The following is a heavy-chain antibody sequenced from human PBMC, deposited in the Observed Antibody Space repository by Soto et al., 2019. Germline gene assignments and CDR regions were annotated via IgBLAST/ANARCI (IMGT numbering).Heavy chain of an antibody. V-gene: IGHV1-8*01. Sequence: ASVKVSCKASGYSFLDYDINWVRQATGQGLEWMGWMTPNSGNTGYAQKFQGRVTLTTDTSTGTAYMELSSLKSEDTAVYYCARDYRIRPRMDVWGQGTTVTVSS. J-gene: IGHJ6*02. D-gene: IGHD3-16*02. CDR3: ARDYRIRPRMDV. CDR1: GYSFLDYD. CDR2: MTPNSGNT.